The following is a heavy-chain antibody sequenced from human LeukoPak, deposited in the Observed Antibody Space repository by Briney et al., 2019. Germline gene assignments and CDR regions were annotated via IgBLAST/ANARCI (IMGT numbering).Heavy chain of an antibody. CDR2: INPNSGGT. CDR1: GYTFTGYY. J-gene: IGHJ5*02. V-gene: IGHV1-2*02. CDR3: ARGRCSGGTCPYNWFDP. D-gene: IGHD2-15*01. Sequence: ASVKVSCKASGYTFTGYYMHWVRQAPGQGLEWMGWINPNSGGTNYAQKFQGRVTMTRDTSISTAYMELSRLRSDDTAVYYCARGRCSGGTCPYNWFDPWGQGTLVTVSS.